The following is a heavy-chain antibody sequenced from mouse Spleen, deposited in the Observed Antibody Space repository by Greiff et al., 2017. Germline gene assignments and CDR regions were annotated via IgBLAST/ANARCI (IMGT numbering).Heavy chain of an antibody. CDR3: TREGVPLRRFDY. Sequence: QVQLKESGAELVRPGTSVKVSCKASGYAFSNYVIEWVKQRPGQGLEWIGVINPGSGNTNYNEKFKGKATLTADKSSSTAYMQLSSLTSEDSAVYFCTREGVPLRRFDYWGQGTTLTVSS. V-gene: IGHV1-54*01. J-gene: IGHJ2*01. CDR2: INPGSGNT. CDR1: GYAFSNYV.